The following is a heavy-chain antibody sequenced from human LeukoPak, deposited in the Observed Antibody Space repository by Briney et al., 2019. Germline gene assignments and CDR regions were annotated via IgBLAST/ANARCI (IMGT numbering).Heavy chain of an antibody. D-gene: IGHD3-3*01. CDR1: GFTFSDYY. V-gene: IGHV3-11*01. Sequence: PGGSLRLSCAASGFTFSDYYMSWIRQAPGKGLEWASYISSSGSTIYYADSVKGRFTISRDNAKNSLYLQMNSLRAEDTAVYYCARARESFFGVVIIGYYFDYWGQGTLVAVSS. J-gene: IGHJ4*02. CDR2: ISSSGSTI. CDR3: ARARESFFGVVIIGYYFDY.